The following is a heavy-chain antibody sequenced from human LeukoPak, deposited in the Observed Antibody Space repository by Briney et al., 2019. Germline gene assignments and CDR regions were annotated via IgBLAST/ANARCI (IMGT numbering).Heavy chain of an antibody. J-gene: IGHJ4*02. Sequence: GASVKVSCKASGGTFSSYAISWVRQAPGQGLEWMGGIIPIFGTANYAQKFQGRVTMTTDTSTSTAYMELRSLRSDDTAVYYCARGDYSTLDYWGQGTLVTVSS. V-gene: IGHV1-69*05. D-gene: IGHD6-13*01. CDR1: GGTFSSYA. CDR3: ARGDYSTLDY. CDR2: IIPIFGTA.